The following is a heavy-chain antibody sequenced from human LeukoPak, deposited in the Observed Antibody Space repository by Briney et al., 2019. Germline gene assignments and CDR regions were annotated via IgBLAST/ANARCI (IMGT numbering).Heavy chain of an antibody. CDR3: ARRVTTVTTLQDWFDP. CDR2: IYSTGNT. CDR1: GFPVDNNY. D-gene: IGHD4-17*01. Sequence: GGSLRLSCAVSGFPVDNNYMNWVRQAPGKGLEWVSIIYSTGNTYYAASVKGRFTVSRDDSENTLYLQMHSLRAEDTAVYYCARRVTTVTTLQDWFDPWGQGTLVTVSS. V-gene: IGHV3-53*01. J-gene: IGHJ5*02.